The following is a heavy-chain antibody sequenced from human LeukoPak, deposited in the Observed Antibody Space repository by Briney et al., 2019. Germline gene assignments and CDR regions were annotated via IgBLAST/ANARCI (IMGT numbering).Heavy chain of an antibody. CDR1: GFTFSSYS. D-gene: IGHD1-7*01. CDR3: ARERNYIAFDY. J-gene: IGHJ4*02. Sequence: GGSLRLSCAASGFTFSSYSMSWVRQAPGKGLEWVSSISSSGTYKYYADSVKGRFTISRDNAENSLYLQMNSLRAEDTAVYYCARERNYIAFDYWGQGTLVTVSS. V-gene: IGHV3-21*01. CDR2: ISSSGTYK.